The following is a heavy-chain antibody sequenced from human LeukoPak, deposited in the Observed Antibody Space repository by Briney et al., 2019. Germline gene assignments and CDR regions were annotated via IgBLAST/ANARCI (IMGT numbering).Heavy chain of an antibody. CDR1: GYTFTGYY. V-gene: IGHV1-2*06. CDR3: ARPCSSTSCQFYDAFGI. J-gene: IGHJ3*02. Sequence: GASVKVSCKASGYTFTGYYMHWVRQAPGQGLEWMGRINPNSGGTNYAQKFQGRVTMTRDTSISTAYMELSRLRSDDTAVYYCARPCSSTSCQFYDAFGIWGQGTMVTVSS. D-gene: IGHD2-2*01. CDR2: INPNSGGT.